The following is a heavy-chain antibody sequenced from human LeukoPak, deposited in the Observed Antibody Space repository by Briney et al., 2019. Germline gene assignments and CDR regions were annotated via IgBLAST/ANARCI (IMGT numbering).Heavy chain of an antibody. CDR3: ARVGDGNFDY. CDR2: IYYSGNT. D-gene: IGHD3-16*01. CDR1: GGSISSYY. V-gene: IGHV4-59*08. J-gene: IGHJ4*02. Sequence: SETLSLTCTVSGGSISSYYWSWIRQPPGKKLERIGYIYYSGNTNYNPSLKSRVTISIDTSKNQFSLKVSSVTATDTAVYYCARVGDGNFDYWGQGTLVTASS.